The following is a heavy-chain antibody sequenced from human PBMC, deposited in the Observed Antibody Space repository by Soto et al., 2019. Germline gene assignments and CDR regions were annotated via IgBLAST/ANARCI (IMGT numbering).Heavy chain of an antibody. CDR2: INHSGST. J-gene: IGHJ6*02. V-gene: IGHV4-34*01. D-gene: IGHD3-22*01. Sequence: SETLSLTCAVYGGSFSGYYWSWIRQPPGKGLEWIGEINHSGSTNYNPSLKSRVTISVDTSKNQFSLKLSSVTAADTAVYYCARAGRYYYDSSGYLKGHYYYYGMDVWGQGTTVTVSS. CDR1: GGSFSGYY. CDR3: ARAGRYYYDSSGYLKGHYYYYGMDV.